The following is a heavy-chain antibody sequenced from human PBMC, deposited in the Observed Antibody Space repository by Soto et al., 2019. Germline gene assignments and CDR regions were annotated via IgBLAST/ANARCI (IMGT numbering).Heavy chain of an antibody. V-gene: IGHV4-61*01. CDR2: IYYTGNT. J-gene: IGHJ6*02. D-gene: IGHD5-18*01. Sequence: QVQLQESGPGLVKPSETLSLTCTVSGDSVNSGNYYWTWIRQPPWKGLDWIGHIYYTGNTNYSPSLKSRVTISLDTSKNQFYLKLSSVTAADRAVYYCARDAKVDTSLGGYYCYNLDVWGQGSTVTVSS. CDR1: GDSVNSGNYY. CDR3: ARDAKVDTSLGGYYCYNLDV.